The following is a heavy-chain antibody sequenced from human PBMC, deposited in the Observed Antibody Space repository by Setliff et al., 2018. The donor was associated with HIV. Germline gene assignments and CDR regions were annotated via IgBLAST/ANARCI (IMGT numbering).Heavy chain of an antibody. CDR1: GYSVSSGYY. CDR3: ARGVGIGGNWFDP. V-gene: IGHV4-38-2*01. D-gene: IGHD2-15*01. CDR2: MYYTGTT. Sequence: PSETLSLTCAVSGYSVSSGYYWAWIRQAPGKGLQWIGQMYYTGTTDYNPSRSSRVTISQDKSRNQFSLKLTSVTATDTAIYYCARGVGIGGNWFDPWGQGIMVTVSS. J-gene: IGHJ5*02.